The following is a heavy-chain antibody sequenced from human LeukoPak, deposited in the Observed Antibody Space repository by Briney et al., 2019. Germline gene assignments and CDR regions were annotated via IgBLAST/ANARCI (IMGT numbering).Heavy chain of an antibody. J-gene: IGHJ4*02. CDR2: ISSSSSYI. D-gene: IGHD3-22*01. CDR1: GFTFSSYN. V-gene: IGHV3-21*01. Sequence: PGGSLRLSCAASGFTFSSYNMNWVRQAPGKGLEWVSSISSSSSYIYYADSVKGRFTISRDNAKNSLYLQMNSLRAEDTAVYYCARVGDYENSGSQPFDYWGQGTLVTVSS. CDR3: ARVGDYENSGSQPFDY.